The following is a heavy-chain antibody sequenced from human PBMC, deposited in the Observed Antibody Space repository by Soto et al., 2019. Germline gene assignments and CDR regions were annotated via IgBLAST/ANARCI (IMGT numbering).Heavy chain of an antibody. V-gene: IGHV4-34*01. CDR1: GGSFIDYH. CDR2: VKDRGRT. Sequence: PSETLSLTCGVYGGSFIDYHWSWVRQPPGKGLEWIGEVKDRGRTKYNPSLKSRVIISLDTPKSQLSLKLSAVTAADTAIYYCARAGGAYDYSMDVWGQGTKVTVSS. D-gene: IGHD6-25*01. CDR3: ARAGGAYDYSMDV. J-gene: IGHJ6*02.